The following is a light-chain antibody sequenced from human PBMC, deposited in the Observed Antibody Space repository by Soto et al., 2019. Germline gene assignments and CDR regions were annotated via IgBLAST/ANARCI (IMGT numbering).Light chain of an antibody. Sequence: QSVLTQPASLSGSPGQSITISCTGTSSDFGDYNYVSWYQQLPGEVPKLIIYEVSHRPSGVSNRFSGSMSANTASLTISGLQAEDEADYYCSSHTSSATLWVFGTGTKVTVL. CDR3: SSHTSSATLWV. CDR2: EVS. J-gene: IGLJ1*01. CDR1: SSDFGDYNY. V-gene: IGLV2-14*01.